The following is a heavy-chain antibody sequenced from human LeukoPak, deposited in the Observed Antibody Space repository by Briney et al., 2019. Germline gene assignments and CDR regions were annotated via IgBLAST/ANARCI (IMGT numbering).Heavy chain of an antibody. V-gene: IGHV3-15*01. J-gene: IGHJ4*02. D-gene: IGHD5-18*01. CDR2: IKRKSDGETT. Sequence: GGALRLSCAASGFGFSYAWMSWVRQAPGKGPEWIGRIKRKSDGETTDYAPPVKGRFTISRDDSKNTLFLQIDSLKTEDTAFYYCTTAPSGYAYMNGWHLDYWGQGALVTVSS. CDR1: GFGFSYAW. CDR3: TTAPSGYAYMNGWHLDY.